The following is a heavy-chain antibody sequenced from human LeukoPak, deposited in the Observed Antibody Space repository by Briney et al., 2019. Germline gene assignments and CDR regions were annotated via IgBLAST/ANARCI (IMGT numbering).Heavy chain of an antibody. CDR1: GFTFSSYA. J-gene: IGHJ3*02. V-gene: IGHV3-30-3*01. Sequence: GGSLRLSCAASGFTFSSYAMHWVRQAPGKGLEWVPVISYDGSNKYYADSVKGRFTISRDNSKNTLYLQMNSLRAEDTAVYYCAREIQQQLVPRGAFDIWGQGTMVTVSS. D-gene: IGHD6-13*01. CDR3: AREIQQQLVPRGAFDI. CDR2: ISYDGSNK.